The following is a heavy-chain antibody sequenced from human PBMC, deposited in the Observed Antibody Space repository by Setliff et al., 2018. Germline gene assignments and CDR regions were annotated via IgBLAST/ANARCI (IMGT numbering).Heavy chain of an antibody. D-gene: IGHD3-3*01. CDR2: IYTSWST. J-gene: IGHJ6*03. V-gene: IGHV4-4*09. CDR1: GGTFSDYF. CDR3: ARMSGFLYMDV. Sequence: SETLSLTCGASGGTFSDYFWTWIRQSPGKGLEWIGEIYTSWSTNYNPSLKGRATLSIDASKRQFSLKLTSVTAADTAVYYCARMSGFLYMDVWGKGTTVTVSS.